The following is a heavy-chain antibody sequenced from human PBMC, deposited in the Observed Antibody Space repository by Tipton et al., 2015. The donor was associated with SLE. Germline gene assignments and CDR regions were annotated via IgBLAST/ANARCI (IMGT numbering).Heavy chain of an antibody. V-gene: IGHV4-34*01. Sequence: TLSLTCAVYGGSFSGYYWSWIRQPPGKGLEWIGEINHSGSTNYNPSLKGRVTITVDTSKNQFSLKRSSVTAADTAVYYCAISPEAVAGDAAFDIWGQGTMVTVSS. CDR3: AISPEAVAGDAAFDI. CDR2: INHSGST. D-gene: IGHD6-19*01. J-gene: IGHJ3*02. CDR1: GGSFSGYY.